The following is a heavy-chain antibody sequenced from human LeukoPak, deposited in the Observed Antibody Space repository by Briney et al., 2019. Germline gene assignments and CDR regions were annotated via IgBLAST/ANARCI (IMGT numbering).Heavy chain of an antibody. CDR3: ARVGELAPIDY. D-gene: IGHD6-13*01. CDR1: GFTFSSYS. V-gene: IGHV3-21*01. Sequence: GGSLRLSCAASGFTFSSYSMNWVRQAPGKGLEWVSSISSSNNYIYYADSVKGRFTISRDNAKNSLYLQMNSLRAEDTAVYYCARVGELAPIDYWGQGILVTVSS. J-gene: IGHJ4*02. CDR2: ISSSNNYI.